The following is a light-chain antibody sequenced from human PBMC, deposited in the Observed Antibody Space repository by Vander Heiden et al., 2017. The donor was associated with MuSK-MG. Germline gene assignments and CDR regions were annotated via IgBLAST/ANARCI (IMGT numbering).Light chain of an antibody. V-gene: IGKV3-20*01. CDR2: GAS. Sequence: EIVFTQSPGTLSLSPGERATLSCSSSQSVSSSYLAWYQQKPGQAPRLLIYGASSRATGIPDRFSGSGSGTDFTLTISRLEPEDFAVYYCQQYGSSPLTFGGGTKVEIK. J-gene: IGKJ4*01. CDR3: QQYGSSPLT. CDR1: QSVSSSY.